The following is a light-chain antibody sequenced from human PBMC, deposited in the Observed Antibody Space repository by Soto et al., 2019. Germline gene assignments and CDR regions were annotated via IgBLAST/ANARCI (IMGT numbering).Light chain of an antibody. V-gene: IGLV2-14*01. J-gene: IGLJ1*01. CDR3: SSFTSRFTFNYI. CDR2: EVT. CDR1: SSDVGGYNY. Sequence: ALTQPASVSGSPGQSITISCTGTSSDVGGYNYVSWYQQHPGKAPKIIIYEVTNRPSGVSNRFSGSKSGNTASLTISGLQAEDDADYYCSSFTSRFTFNYIFGTGTKVTVL.